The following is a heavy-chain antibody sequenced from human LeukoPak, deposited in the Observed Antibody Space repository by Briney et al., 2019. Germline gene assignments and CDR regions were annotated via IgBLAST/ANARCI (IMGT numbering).Heavy chain of an antibody. V-gene: IGHV3-23*01. CDR1: GFTFSGYA. CDR3: AKGMFYDSSGYYFDY. J-gene: IGHJ4*02. Sequence: GGSLRLSCAASGFTFSGYAMSWVRQAPGKGLEWVSAISGSGGSTYYADSVKGRFTISRDNSKNTLYLQMNSLRAEDTAVYYCAKGMFYDSSGYYFDYWGQGTLVTVSS. D-gene: IGHD3-22*01. CDR2: ISGSGGST.